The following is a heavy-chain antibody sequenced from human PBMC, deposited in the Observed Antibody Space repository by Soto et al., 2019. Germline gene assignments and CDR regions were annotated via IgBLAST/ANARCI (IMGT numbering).Heavy chain of an antibody. CDR2: ISYDGSNK. CDR3: ARELIIAAANHPRSGGMDV. CDR1: GFTFSSYA. Sequence: VGSLRLSCAASGFTFSSYAMHWVRQAPGKGLEWVAVISYDGSNKYYADSVKGRFTISRDNSKNTLYLQMNSLRAEDTAVYYCARELIIAAANHPRSGGMDVWGQGTTVTVSS. V-gene: IGHV3-30-3*01. J-gene: IGHJ6*02. D-gene: IGHD6-13*01.